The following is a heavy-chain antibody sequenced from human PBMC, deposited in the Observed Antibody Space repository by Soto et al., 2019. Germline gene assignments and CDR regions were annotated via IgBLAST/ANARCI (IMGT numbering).Heavy chain of an antibody. CDR3: ARDGDSIAARRHYYYGMGV. CDR1: GYTFTSYG. D-gene: IGHD6-6*01. V-gene: IGHV1-18*01. Sequence: ASVKVSCKASGYTFTSYGISWVRQAPGQGLEWMGWISAYNGNTNYAQKLQGRVTMTTDTSTSTAYMELRSLRSEDTAVYYCARDGDSIAARRHYYYGMGVWGQGTTVTVSS. J-gene: IGHJ6*02. CDR2: ISAYNGNT.